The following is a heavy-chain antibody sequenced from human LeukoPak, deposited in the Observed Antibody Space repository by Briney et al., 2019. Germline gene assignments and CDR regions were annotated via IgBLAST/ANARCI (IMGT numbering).Heavy chain of an antibody. D-gene: IGHD6-13*01. CDR1: GGSISSSSYY. CDR3: ARHRSYSSSWYWGKYYFDY. CDR2: IYYSGST. J-gene: IGHJ4*02. V-gene: IGHV4-39*07. Sequence: SETLSLTCTVSGGSISSSSYYWGWIRQPPGKGLEWIGSIYYSGSTYYNPSLKSRVTISVDTSKNQFSLKLSSVTAADTAVYYCARHRSYSSSWYWGKYYFDYWGQGTLVTVSS.